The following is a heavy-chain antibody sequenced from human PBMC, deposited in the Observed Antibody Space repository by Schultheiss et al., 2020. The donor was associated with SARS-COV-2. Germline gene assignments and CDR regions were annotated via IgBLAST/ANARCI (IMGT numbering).Heavy chain of an antibody. CDR2: ISSSSTYI. J-gene: IGHJ4*02. V-gene: IGHV3-21*01. Sequence: GGSLRLSCAASGFTFSSYSMNWVRQAPGKGLEWVSSISSSSTYIYYADSVKGRFTISRDNAKKLVYLEMNNLRAEDTAVYYCVRWGYDSWGQGTLVTVSS. CDR3: VRWGYDS. D-gene: IGHD1-26*01. CDR1: GFTFSSYS.